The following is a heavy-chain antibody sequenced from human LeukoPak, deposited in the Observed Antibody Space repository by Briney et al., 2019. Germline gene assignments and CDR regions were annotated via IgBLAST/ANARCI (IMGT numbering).Heavy chain of an antibody. D-gene: IGHD7-27*01. CDR2: ITGSSTWT. V-gene: IGHV3-23*01. Sequence: GGSLRLSCEASGFTFGTYGMTWDRQAPGKGLEWVSGITGSSTWTYYADSVRGRFTISRDNSKNTLHLQMNNLTADDTAIYYCARELVSLGTGYFDLWGRGTLVTVSS. CDR1: GFTFGTYG. J-gene: IGHJ2*01. CDR3: ARELVSLGTGYFDL.